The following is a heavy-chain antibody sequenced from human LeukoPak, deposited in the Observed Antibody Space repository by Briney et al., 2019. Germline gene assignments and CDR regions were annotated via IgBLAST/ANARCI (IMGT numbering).Heavy chain of an antibody. CDR3: ARAAEDSSGYTGAFDI. CDR2: ISSSSSTI. CDR1: GFTFSSYS. Sequence: PGGSLRLSCAASGFTFSSYSMNWVRQAPGKGLEWVSYISSSSSTIYYADSVKGRFTISRDNAKNSLYLQMNSLRAEDTAVYYCARAAEDSSGYTGAFDIWGQGTMVTVSS. V-gene: IGHV3-48*04. D-gene: IGHD3-22*01. J-gene: IGHJ3*02.